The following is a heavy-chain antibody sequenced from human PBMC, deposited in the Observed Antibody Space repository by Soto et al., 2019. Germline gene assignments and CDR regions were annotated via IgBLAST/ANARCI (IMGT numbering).Heavy chain of an antibody. D-gene: IGHD3-3*02. CDR1: GDSVKSEY. CDR2: ICHRRTI. CDR3: GRDLLATASAPWYCYYGLDG. Sequence: SVTLSLTCSVFGDSVKSEYWSWIGQSPGRGLGRNGHICHRRTIHYNPAMKCRVTMSEDSSKDHVYLKMNTGTAADTAFYYSGRDLLATASAPWYCYYGLDGCDKVTAGTVST. J-gene: IGHJ6*04. V-gene: IGHV4-59*02.